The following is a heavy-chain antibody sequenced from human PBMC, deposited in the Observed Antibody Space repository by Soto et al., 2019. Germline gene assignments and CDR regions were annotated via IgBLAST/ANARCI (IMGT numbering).Heavy chain of an antibody. D-gene: IGHD1-20*01. J-gene: IGHJ4*02. Sequence: ASVKLTCKASGYTFSNYGIIWVRQAPGQGLEWMGWISAYNGNTNYTQKLQGRVTMTTDTSTNTAYMELTSLRSDDTAVYYCERGSPNNTSPGSYGAQGTLVTVSA. CDR2: ISAYNGNT. CDR1: GYTFSNYG. CDR3: ERGSPNNTSPGSY. V-gene: IGHV1-18*01.